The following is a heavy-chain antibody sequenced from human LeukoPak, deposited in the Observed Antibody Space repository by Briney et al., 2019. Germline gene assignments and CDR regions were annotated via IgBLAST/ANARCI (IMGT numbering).Heavy chain of an antibody. CDR3: ASAIQLWLPTLFDY. V-gene: IGHV4-39*01. CDR2: IFYSGNT. J-gene: IGHJ4*02. CDR1: GGSISGSTYY. D-gene: IGHD5-18*01. Sequence: SETLSLTXTVSGGSISGSTYYWGWIRQPPGKGLGWIGSIFYSGNTYYNPSLKSRVTMSVDTSKNQFSLKLSSVTAADTAVYYCASAIQLWLPTLFDYWGQGTLVTVSS.